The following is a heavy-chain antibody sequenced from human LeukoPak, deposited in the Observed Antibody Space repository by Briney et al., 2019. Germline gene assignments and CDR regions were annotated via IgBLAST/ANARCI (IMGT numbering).Heavy chain of an antibody. V-gene: IGHV3-23*01. CDR3: ARETYHLVYGDYDY. Sequence: GGSLRLSCAASGFTFSNYAMSWVRQAPGKGLECVSAISDSGDKTDYADSVRGRFTIYRDNSKDTLYLQMNSLGAADTAVYYCARETYHLVYGDYDYWGQGTLVTVSS. J-gene: IGHJ4*02. CDR2: ISDSGDKT. D-gene: IGHD2-2*02. CDR1: GFTFSNYA.